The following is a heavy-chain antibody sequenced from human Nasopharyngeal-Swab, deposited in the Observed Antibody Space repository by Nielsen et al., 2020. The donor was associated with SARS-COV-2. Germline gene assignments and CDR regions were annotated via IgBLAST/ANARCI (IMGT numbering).Heavy chain of an antibody. CDR1: GGSINTGGYY. CDR3: ARSRYSWDDEAVWDI. Sequence: SETLSLTCTVSGGSINTGGYYWGWIRQSPGKGLEWAGHIYHNGATRFNPSLRSRVNVTMDTSRNQFSLKLTSVTAADTALYYCARSRYSWDDEAVWDIWGQGTMVTVSS. CDR2: IYHNGAT. D-gene: IGHD1-1*01. V-gene: IGHV4-31*03. J-gene: IGHJ3*02.